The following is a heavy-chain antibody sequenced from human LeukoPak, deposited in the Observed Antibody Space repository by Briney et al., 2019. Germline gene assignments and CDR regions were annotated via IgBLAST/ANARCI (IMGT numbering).Heavy chain of an antibody. D-gene: IGHD3-10*02. CDR1: GFTLNTFT. CDR2: ISSDSVYK. CDR3: AKVRSYYVLRAPFDC. Sequence: GGSLRLSCVASGFTLNTFTMHWVRPTPGKGLEWVALISSDSVYKHYPDSLKGRFIISRDNSKNTLYLQMNSLSPDDTGVYYCAKVRSYYVLRAPFDCWGQGTLVTVSS. V-gene: IGHV3-30*04. J-gene: IGHJ4*02.